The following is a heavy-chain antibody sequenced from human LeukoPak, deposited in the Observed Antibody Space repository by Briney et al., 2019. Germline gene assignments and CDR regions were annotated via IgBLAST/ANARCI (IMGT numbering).Heavy chain of an antibody. CDR1: GFTFNNAW. V-gene: IGHV3-72*01. J-gene: IGHJ4*02. CDR2: SRNKANSYTT. Sequence: RTGGSLRLSCAASGFTFNNAWMNWVRQAPGKGLEWVGRSRNKANSYTTEYAASVEGRFTISRDDSKNSMFLHMNNLKTEDTAMYYCATSVVPATPFDYWGQGTLVTVSS. D-gene: IGHD2-21*02. CDR3: ATSVVPATPFDY.